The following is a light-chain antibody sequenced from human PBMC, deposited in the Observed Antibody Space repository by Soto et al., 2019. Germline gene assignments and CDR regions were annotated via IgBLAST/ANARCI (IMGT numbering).Light chain of an antibody. CDR2: EVS. J-gene: IGLJ1*01. CDR1: GSDIGSYNF. Sequence: SDRNRAVYVNGFAVHSISISCNKTGSDIGSYNFVSWYQHHPGKAPKLMIYEVSNRPSGVSDRFSGSKSDNTASLSISGLQAEDEGDYYCYSYTSSSTYVFGTGIKVTVL. CDR3: YSYTSSSTYV. V-gene: IGLV2-14*01.